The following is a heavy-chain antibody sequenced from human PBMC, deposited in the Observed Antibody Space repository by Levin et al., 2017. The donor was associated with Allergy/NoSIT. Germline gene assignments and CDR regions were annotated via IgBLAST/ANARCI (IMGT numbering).Heavy chain of an antibody. CDR3: ARDRTIVTTKDVYYYGMDG. Sequence: GSLRLSCAVSGGSISSYYWSWIRQPPGKGLEWIGCINDSGSTKYNPSLKSRVTISVDTSKNQFSLKLGSVTAADTAVYYCARDRTIVTTKDVYYYGMDGWGQGTTVTVSS. CDR1: GGSISSYY. CDR2: INDSGST. D-gene: IGHD5-12*01. V-gene: IGHV4-59*01. J-gene: IGHJ6*02.